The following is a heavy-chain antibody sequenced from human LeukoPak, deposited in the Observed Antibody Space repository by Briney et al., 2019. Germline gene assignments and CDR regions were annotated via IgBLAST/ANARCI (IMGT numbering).Heavy chain of an antibody. D-gene: IGHD2-15*01. CDR2: IHHSGST. V-gene: IGHV4-34*01. J-gene: IGHJ4*02. CDR1: GGSFSGYY. Sequence: PSETLSLTCAVYGGSFSGYYWSWIRQSPGKGLEWIGEIHHSGSTNHNPSLKSRVTISVDTSKNQFPLKLRSVTAADTAVYYCARDLKDCSGGSCYGIDYWGQGTLVTVSS. CDR3: ARDLKDCSGGSCYGIDY.